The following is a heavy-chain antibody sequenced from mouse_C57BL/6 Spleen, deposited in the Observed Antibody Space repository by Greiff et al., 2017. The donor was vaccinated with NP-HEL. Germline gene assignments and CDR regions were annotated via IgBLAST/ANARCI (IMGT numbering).Heavy chain of an antibody. V-gene: IGHV14-1*01. CDR1: GFNIKDYY. CDR2: IDPEDGDT. CDR3: TTLAGYFDY. J-gene: IGHJ2*01. Sequence: EVQLQQSGAELVRPGASVKLSCTASGFNIKDYYMHWVKQRPEQGLERIGRIDPEDGDTEYAAKFQGKATMIADTSSNTADLQLSSLTSEDTAVYSCTTLAGYFDYWGQGTTLKVSS.